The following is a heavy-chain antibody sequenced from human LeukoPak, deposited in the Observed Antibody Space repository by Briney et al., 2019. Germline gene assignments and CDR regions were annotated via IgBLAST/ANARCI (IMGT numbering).Heavy chain of an antibody. CDR3: AKDPEYSSSWSFDY. V-gene: IGHV3-23*01. Sequence: GGSLRLSCAASGFTFSSYAMSWVRQAPGQGLEWVSAISGSGGSTYYADSVKGRFTISRDNSKNTLYLQMNSLRVEDTAVYYCAKDPEYSSSWSFDYWGQGTLVTVSS. D-gene: IGHD6-13*01. CDR1: GFTFSSYA. CDR2: ISGSGGST. J-gene: IGHJ4*02.